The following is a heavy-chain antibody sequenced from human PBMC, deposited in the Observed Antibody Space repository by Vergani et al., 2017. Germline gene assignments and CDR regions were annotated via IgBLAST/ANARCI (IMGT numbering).Heavy chain of an antibody. CDR1: GGSISSGSYY. Sequence: QVQLQESGPGLVKPSQTLSLTCTVSGGSISSGSYYWSWTRQPAGKGLEWIGRIYTRGSTNYKPSLKSRVTISVDASKNQFSLKMSSMTAADTAVYYCARLNTLRFLFSYYGMDVWGQGTTVTVSS. D-gene: IGHD3-3*01. CDR3: ARLNTLRFLFSYYGMDV. J-gene: IGHJ6*02. V-gene: IGHV4-61*02. CDR2: IYTRGST.